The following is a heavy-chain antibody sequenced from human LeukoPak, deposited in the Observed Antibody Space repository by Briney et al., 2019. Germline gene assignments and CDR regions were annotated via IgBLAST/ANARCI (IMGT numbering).Heavy chain of an antibody. CDR2: INSDGSST. Sequence: GGSLRLSCAASGFTFSSYWMHWVRQAPGKGLVWVSRINSDGSSTSYADSVKGRFTISRDNAKNTLYLQMNSLRAADTAVYYCARARGRFLEWLLSDDAFDIWGQGTMVTVSS. V-gene: IGHV3-74*01. D-gene: IGHD3-3*01. J-gene: IGHJ3*02. CDR3: ARARGRFLEWLLSDDAFDI. CDR1: GFTFSSYW.